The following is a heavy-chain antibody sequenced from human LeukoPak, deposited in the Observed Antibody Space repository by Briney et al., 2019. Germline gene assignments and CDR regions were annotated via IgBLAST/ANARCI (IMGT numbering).Heavy chain of an antibody. CDR2: IYYSGST. D-gene: IGHD2-15*01. J-gene: IGHJ4*02. CDR3: AGHRSFGLNS. Sequence: SETLSLTCTVSGGFISSYYWSWLRQPPGKGLEWIGYIYYSGSTNYNPSLKSRVTISVDAAKNHFSLELSSVTAADTAVYYCAGHRSFGLNSWGQGTLVTVSS. V-gene: IGHV4-59*13. CDR1: GGFISSYY.